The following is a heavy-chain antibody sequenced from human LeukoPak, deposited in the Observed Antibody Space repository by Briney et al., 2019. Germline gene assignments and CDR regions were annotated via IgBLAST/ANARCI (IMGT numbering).Heavy chain of an antibody. CDR2: IDWDDDE. J-gene: IGHJ4*02. V-gene: IGHV2-70*11. CDR1: GFSLSTSGMC. Sequence: SGPTLVNPTQTLALTCTFSGFSLSTSGMCVSWIRQPPGKGLEWLARIDWDDDEYYSTSLKTRLTISKDTSKNQVVLTMTNMDPVDTATYHCARQYDSGGYYNYWGQGTLVTVSS. D-gene: IGHD3-22*01. CDR3: ARQYDSGGYYNY.